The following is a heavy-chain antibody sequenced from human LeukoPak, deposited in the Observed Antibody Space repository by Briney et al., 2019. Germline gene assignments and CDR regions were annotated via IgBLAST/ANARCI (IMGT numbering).Heavy chain of an antibody. J-gene: IGHJ3*02. CDR2: ISYDGSNK. D-gene: IGHD6-19*01. CDR3: ARVGWPYSSGWYGAFDI. Sequence: GGSLRLSCAASGFTFSNAWMSWVRQAPGKGLEWVAVISYDGSNKYYADSVKGRFTISRDNSKNTLYLQMNSLRAEDTAVYYCARVGWPYSSGWYGAFDIWGQGTMVTVSS. V-gene: IGHV3-30*03. CDR1: GFTFSNAW.